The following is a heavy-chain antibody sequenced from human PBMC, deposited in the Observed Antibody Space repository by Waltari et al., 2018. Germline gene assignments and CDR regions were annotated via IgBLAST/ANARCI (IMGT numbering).Heavy chain of an antibody. CDR1: GFISRSYW. J-gene: IGHJ4*02. CDR3: VLYSSSFLGDC. CDR2: INTDGSIT. Sequence: EVQLVESGGGLVQPGGSLRLSCAASGFISRSYWMHWVRQAPGKGLVSVSNINTDGSITRYADSVRGRFTISRDNAKNTLFLQMNSLRAEDTAMYYCVLYSSSFLGDCWGQGTLVTVSS. V-gene: IGHV3-74*01. D-gene: IGHD6-13*01.